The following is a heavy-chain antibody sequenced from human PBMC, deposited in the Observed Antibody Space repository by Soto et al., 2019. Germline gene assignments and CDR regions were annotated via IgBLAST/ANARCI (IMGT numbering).Heavy chain of an antibody. CDR2: FFPFYFYT. Sequence: PGESLKISCKGSGYTFTNYWISWVRQMPGKVPDWLGRFFPFYFYTIYSPSFEGHFTFSSEKSFSTAFFQWNSLRSSDTAIYYCARHSLSVPRLDRWGKGTLVTV. V-gene: IGHV5-10-1*01. J-gene: IGHJ5*02. CDR1: GYTFTNYW. D-gene: IGHD6-19*01. CDR3: ARHSLSVPRLDR.